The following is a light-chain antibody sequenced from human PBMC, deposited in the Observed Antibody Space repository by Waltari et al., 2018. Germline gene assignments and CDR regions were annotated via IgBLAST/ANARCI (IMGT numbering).Light chain of an antibody. CDR2: YDN. Sequence: SYVLTQPPSVSVAPGETARITCGGNNIESKSVHWYRQRPGQAPVVVISYDNDRAAGIPGRVSGSNSGNTATLTISRVEAGDEADYYWQVWDANTDPGVFGTGTEVTVL. CDR1: NIESKS. J-gene: IGLJ1*01. V-gene: IGLV3-21*01. CDR3: QVWDANTDPGV.